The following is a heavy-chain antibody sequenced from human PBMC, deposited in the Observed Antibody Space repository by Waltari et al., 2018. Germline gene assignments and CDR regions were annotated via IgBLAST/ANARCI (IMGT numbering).Heavy chain of an antibody. D-gene: IGHD6-19*01. CDR3: ARVGIAVGFPDL. Sequence: QVQLVESGGGVVQPGRSLRLSCAASGFTFSRYGMHWVRQAPGKGLEWVAVIWYDGSNKYYADSVKGRFTISRDNSKNTLYLQMNSLRAEDTAVYYCARVGIAVGFPDLWGRGTLVTVSS. J-gene: IGHJ2*01. CDR2: IWYDGSNK. V-gene: IGHV3-33*01. CDR1: GFTFSRYG.